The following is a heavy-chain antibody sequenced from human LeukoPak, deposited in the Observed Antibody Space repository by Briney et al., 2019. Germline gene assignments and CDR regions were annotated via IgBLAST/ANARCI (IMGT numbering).Heavy chain of an antibody. CDR1: GYTFAGYA. V-gene: IGHV1-3*01. D-gene: IGHD1-26*01. CDR2: ISAGNGNT. J-gene: IGHJ4*02. CDR3: ARDRGNYLLPY. Sequence: ASVTVSCKASGYTFAGYAIFWVRQAPGQRLEWMGWISAGNGNTRYSQKFHDRLTISRDTPASTVYMELSSLRSEDTAIYYCARDRGNYLLPYWGQGTLVTVSS.